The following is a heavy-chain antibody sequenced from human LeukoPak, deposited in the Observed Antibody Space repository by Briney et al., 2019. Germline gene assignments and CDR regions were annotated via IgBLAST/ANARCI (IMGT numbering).Heavy chain of an antibody. CDR2: IYYSGST. D-gene: IGHD5-12*01. V-gene: IGHV4-61*01. CDR3: ARGLNSGWYVDY. J-gene: IGHJ4*02. CDR1: GGSVSSGSYY. Sequence: SETLSLTCTVSGGSVSSGSYYWSWIRQPPGKGLEWIGYIYYSGSTNYNPSLKSRVTISVDTSKNQFSLKLSSVTAADTAVYYCARGLNSGWYVDYWGRGTLVTVSS.